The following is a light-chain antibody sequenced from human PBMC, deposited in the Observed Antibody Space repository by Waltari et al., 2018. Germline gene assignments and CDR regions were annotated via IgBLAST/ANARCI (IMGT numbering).Light chain of an antibody. CDR1: QSITTY. CDR3: QQSYNTPFT. V-gene: IGKV1-39*01. Sequence: DIQMTQSPSSLSASVVDRVSITCRASQSITTYLHWYQQKPGKAPKLLIYADSNLQSGVPSRFSGSGSGPDFTLTISSLQPEDFATYYCQQSYNTPFTFGGGTKVEIK. CDR2: ADS. J-gene: IGKJ4*01.